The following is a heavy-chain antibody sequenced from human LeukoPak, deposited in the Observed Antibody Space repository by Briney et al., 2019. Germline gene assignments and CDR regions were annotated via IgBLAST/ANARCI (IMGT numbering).Heavy chain of an antibody. V-gene: IGHV3-48*03. CDR1: GFTFSSYE. CDR3: AREIPHKYSGSYCDY. Sequence: GGSLRLSCAASGFTFSSYEMNWVRQAPGKGLEWVSYISSSGSTIYYADSVKGRFTISRDNAKNSLYLQMNGLRAEDTAVYYCAREIPHKYSGSYCDYWGQGTLVTVSS. D-gene: IGHD1-26*01. J-gene: IGHJ4*02. CDR2: ISSSGSTI.